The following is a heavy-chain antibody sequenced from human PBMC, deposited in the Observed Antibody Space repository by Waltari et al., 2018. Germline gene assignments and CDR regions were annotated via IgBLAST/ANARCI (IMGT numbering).Heavy chain of an antibody. J-gene: IGHJ4*02. Sequence: EVQLVESGGGLIQPGGSLRLSCAASGFTVGSNYMSWVRQAPGKGLEWVSVIYSGGSTYYADSVKGRFTISRDNSKNTLYLQMNSLRAEDTAVYYCASGRSSWYSTFDYWGQGTLVTVSS. CDR2: IYSGGST. CDR1: GFTVGSNY. D-gene: IGHD6-13*01. CDR3: ASGRSSWYSTFDY. V-gene: IGHV3-53*01.